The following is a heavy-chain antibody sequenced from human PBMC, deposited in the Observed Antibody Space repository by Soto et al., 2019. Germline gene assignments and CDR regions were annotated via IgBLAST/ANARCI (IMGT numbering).Heavy chain of an antibody. J-gene: IGHJ4*02. CDR3: AAGGGLPRYY. CDR1: GGSISSGGYS. V-gene: IGHV4-30-2*01. CDR2: IYHSGST. Sequence: QLQLQESGSGLVKPSQTLSLTCAVSGGSISSGGYSWSWIRQPPGKGLEWIGYIYHSGSTYYNPSLRSRVTISVDRAKNQFSLKLSSVTAAATAVYYCAAGGGLPRYYWGQGTLVTVSS. D-gene: IGHD5-12*01.